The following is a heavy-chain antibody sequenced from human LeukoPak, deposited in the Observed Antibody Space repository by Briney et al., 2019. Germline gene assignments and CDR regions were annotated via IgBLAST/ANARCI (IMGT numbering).Heavy chain of an antibody. CDR2: IKQDGSQK. CDR3: AKDTKTGDVAY. D-gene: IGHD7-27*01. J-gene: IGHJ4*02. CDR1: GFTFSDYY. V-gene: IGHV3-7*03. Sequence: PGGSLRLSCVASGFTFSDYYMNWVRQAPGKGLEWVANIKQDGSQKYYVDSVKGRFTISRDNAKNSLYLQMNSLRAEDTAVYYCAKDTKTGDVAYWGQGTLVTVSS.